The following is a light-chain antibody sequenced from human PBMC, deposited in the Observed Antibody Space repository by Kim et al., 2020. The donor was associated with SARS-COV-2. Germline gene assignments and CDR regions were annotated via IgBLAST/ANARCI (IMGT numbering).Light chain of an antibody. Sequence: LTQPASVSGSPGQSITISCTGTSSDVGAYNHVSWYQQHPGKAPKVMIYEVSNRPSGVSNRFSGSKSGDTASLTISGLQAEDDADYYCSSHTSSRTWVFGGGTQLTVL. CDR1: SSDVGAYNH. CDR3: SSHTSSRTWV. CDR2: EVS. V-gene: IGLV2-14*01. J-gene: IGLJ3*02.